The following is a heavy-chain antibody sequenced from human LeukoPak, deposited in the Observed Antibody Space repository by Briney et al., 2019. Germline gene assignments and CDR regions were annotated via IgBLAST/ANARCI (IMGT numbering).Heavy chain of an antibody. V-gene: IGHV3-21*01. CDR1: GFTFSSYS. J-gene: IGHJ3*02. CDR2: ISSSSSYI. CDR3: AREIGYYDSSGYYTGDAFDI. Sequence: PGGSLRLSCAASGFTFSSYSMNWVRQAPGKGLEWVSSISSSSSYIYYADSVKGRFTISRDNAKNSLYLQMNSLRAEDTAVYYCAREIGYYDSSGYYTGDAFDIWGQGTMVTVPS. D-gene: IGHD3-22*01.